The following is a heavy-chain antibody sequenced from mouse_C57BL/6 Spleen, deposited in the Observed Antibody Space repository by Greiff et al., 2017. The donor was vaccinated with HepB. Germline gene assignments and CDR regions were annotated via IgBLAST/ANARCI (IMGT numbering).Heavy chain of an antibody. D-gene: IGHD1-1*01. V-gene: IGHV10-1*01. CDR2: IRSKSNNYAT. Sequence: EVKLMESGGGLVQPKGSLKLSCAASGFSFNTYAMNWVRQAPGKGLEWVARIRSKSNNYATYYADSVKDRFTISRDDSESMLYLQMNNLKTEDTAMYYCVGHGSSSYGWYFDVWGTGTTVTVSS. J-gene: IGHJ1*03. CDR3: VGHGSSSYGWYFDV. CDR1: GFSFNTYA.